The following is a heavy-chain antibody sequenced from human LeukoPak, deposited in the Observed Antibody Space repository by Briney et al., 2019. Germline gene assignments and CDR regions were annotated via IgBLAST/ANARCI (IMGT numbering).Heavy chain of an antibody. D-gene: IGHD5-12*01. CDR3: AKVLDISPPGIDS. Sequence: GGSLRLSCAASGFTFSRYAMTWVRQAPGKGLEWVSAITGSGDRTYYADFVRGRFTISRDNSKNTLYVQMNSLRAEDTALYYCAKVLDISPPGIDSWGQGTLVTVSS. CDR2: ITGSGDRT. J-gene: IGHJ4*02. V-gene: IGHV3-23*01. CDR1: GFTFSRYA.